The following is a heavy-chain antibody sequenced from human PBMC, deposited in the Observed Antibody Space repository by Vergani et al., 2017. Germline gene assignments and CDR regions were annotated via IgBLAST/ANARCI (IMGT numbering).Heavy chain of an antibody. J-gene: IGHJ5*02. D-gene: IGHD3-10*01. CDR2: ISWNSNSI. CDR1: GFTSAGYA. CDR3: AKDLGTSAGGGWFDP. V-gene: IGHV3-9*02. Sequence: EVQLEESGGGLVLPGRSLRLSCVASGFTSAGYAMHWVRQAPGKGLEWVSGISWNSNSIGYADSVKGRFTISRDNAKNSLYLQMNSLRAEDTALSYCAKDLGTSAGGGWFDPWGQGTLVTVSS.